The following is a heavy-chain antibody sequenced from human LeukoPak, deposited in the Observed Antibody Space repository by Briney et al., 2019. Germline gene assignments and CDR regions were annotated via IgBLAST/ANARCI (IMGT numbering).Heavy chain of an antibody. J-gene: IGHJ4*02. Sequence: SETLPLTCSVSGGPLSSGSYYWSWIRQPPGKGLEWIGHMYYSGSTNYNPSLKSRVTISVDRSKSQFSLKLSSVTAADTAVYYCARSGSYSEGLDYWGQGTLVTVSS. CDR1: GGPLSSGSYY. CDR3: ARSGSYSEGLDY. CDR2: MYYSGST. V-gene: IGHV4-61*01. D-gene: IGHD1-26*01.